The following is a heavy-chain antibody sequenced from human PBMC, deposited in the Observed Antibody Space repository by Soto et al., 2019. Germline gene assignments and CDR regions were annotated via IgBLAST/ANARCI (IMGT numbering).Heavy chain of an antibody. D-gene: IGHD2-2*01. Sequence: ASVKVSCKASGGTFSSYTISWVRQAPGQGLEWMGRIIPILGIANYAQKFQGRVTITADKSTSTAYMELSSLRSEDTAVYYCASWDERGCSSTSCYAVAAADNPGYWGQGTLVTVSS. CDR3: ASWDERGCSSTSCYAVAAADNPGY. V-gene: IGHV1-69*02. CDR2: IIPILGIA. CDR1: GGTFSSYT. J-gene: IGHJ4*02.